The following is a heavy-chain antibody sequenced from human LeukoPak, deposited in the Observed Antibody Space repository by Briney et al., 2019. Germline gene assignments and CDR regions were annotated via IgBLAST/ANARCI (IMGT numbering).Heavy chain of an antibody. J-gene: IGHJ4*02. CDR1: GFTFRNYV. V-gene: IGHV3-30-3*01. CDR3: ARAGYYGSGSPPSLYFDY. D-gene: IGHD3-10*01. CDR2: TSSDLNVK. Sequence: GGSLRLSCAASGFTFRNYVIHWVRQAPGKGLEWVAVTSSDLNVKLYADSVKGRFTISRDNSRSTLYLQMNSLRPEDTAIYYCARAGYYGSGSPPSLYFDYWGQGTLVTVSS.